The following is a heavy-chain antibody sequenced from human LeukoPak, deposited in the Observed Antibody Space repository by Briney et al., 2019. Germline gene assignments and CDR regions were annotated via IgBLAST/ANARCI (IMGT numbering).Heavy chain of an antibody. CDR3: ARLSNDSPGDP. V-gene: IGHV4-39*01. CDR1: GGSISSSSYY. J-gene: IGHJ5*02. D-gene: IGHD4-11*01. CDR2: IYYSGST. Sequence: PSETLSLTCTVSGGSISSSSYYWGWVRQPPGKGLEWIGSIYYSGSTYYNPSLKSRVTMSVGTSKNQFSLKLTSVTAADTAVYYCARLSNDSPGDPWGQGSLVTVSS.